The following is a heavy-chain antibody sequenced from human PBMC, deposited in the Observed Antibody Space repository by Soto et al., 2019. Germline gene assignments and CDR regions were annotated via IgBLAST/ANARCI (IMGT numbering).Heavy chain of an antibody. Sequence: GGSLRLSCAASGFTFSSYAMHWVRQAPGKGLEWVAGISYDGSNKYYADSVKGQFTISRDNSENTLHLQMNGLRAEDTAVYYCAKDTYYHDSSGYYVFDHWGQGTLVTVSS. CDR3: AKDTYYHDSSGYYVFDH. V-gene: IGHV3-30*04. J-gene: IGHJ4*02. CDR1: GFTFSSYA. CDR2: ISYDGSNK. D-gene: IGHD3-22*01.